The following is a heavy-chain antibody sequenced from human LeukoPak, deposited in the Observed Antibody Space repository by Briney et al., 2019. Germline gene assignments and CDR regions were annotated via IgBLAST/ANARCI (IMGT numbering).Heavy chain of an antibody. CDR3: PKDLSDYGGLRPYFDY. CDR2: IRYDGSNK. J-gene: IGHJ4*02. Sequence: PGGSLRLXCAASGFSFSSYGMHWVRQAPGKGLEWVAFIRYDGSNKYYADSVKGRFTISRDNSKNTLYLQMNSLRGEDTAVYHCPKDLSDYGGLRPYFDYWGQGTLVTVSS. D-gene: IGHD4-23*01. CDR1: GFSFSSYG. V-gene: IGHV3-30*02.